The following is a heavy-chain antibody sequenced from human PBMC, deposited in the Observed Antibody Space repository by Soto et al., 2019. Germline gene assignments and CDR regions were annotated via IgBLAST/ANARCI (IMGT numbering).Heavy chain of an antibody. CDR3: ARVTYDFWSGYSPSGYYYYYMDV. D-gene: IGHD3-3*01. J-gene: IGHJ6*03. CDR2: IYYSGST. Sequence: SETLSLTCTVSGGSISSYYWSWIRQPPGKGLEWIGYIYYSGSTNYNPSLKSRVTISVDTSKNQFSLKLSSVTAADTAVYYCARVTYDFWSGYSPSGYYYYYMDVWGKGTTVTVSS. CDR1: GGSISSYY. V-gene: IGHV4-59*01.